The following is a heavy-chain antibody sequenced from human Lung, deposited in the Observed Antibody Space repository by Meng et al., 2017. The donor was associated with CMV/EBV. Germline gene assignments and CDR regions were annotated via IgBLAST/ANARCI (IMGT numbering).Heavy chain of an antibody. J-gene: IGHJ6*02. Sequence: XXXLTXAVYGESLSGYYWTWIRQPPGKGLEWIGEISHSGTTNYNPSLKSRVFISVDTSKNQLSLNLTPVTAADTAVYYCARARLSSRSMDFWGQGTPVTVAS. CDR2: ISHSGTT. V-gene: IGHV4-34*01. CDR3: ARARLSSRSMDF. D-gene: IGHD2/OR15-2a*01. CDR1: GESLSGYY.